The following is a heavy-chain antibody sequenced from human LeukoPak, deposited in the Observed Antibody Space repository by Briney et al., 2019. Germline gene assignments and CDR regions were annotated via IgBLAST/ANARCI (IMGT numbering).Heavy chain of an antibody. CDR1: GYTFTGYY. V-gene: IGHV1-2*02. CDR2: IKPNSGGT. D-gene: IGHD3-3*01. Sequence: ASVKVSCKASGYTFTGYYMHWVRQAPGQGLEWMGWIKPNSGGTNYALKFQGRVTMTRDTSISTAYMELSRLRSDDTAVYYCARDPCDFWSGYHYGPYYFDYWGQGTLVTVSS. CDR3: ARDPCDFWSGYHYGPYYFDY. J-gene: IGHJ4*02.